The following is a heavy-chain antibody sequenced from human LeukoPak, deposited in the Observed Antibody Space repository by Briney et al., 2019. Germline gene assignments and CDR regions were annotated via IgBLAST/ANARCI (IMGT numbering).Heavy chain of an antibody. V-gene: IGHV4-34*01. CDR3: ARGVRGSTSWNSYYNYFCLDV. Sequence: SETLSLTCAVFDGSFSDYYWSWVRQPPGKGLEWIGEINYSGRTNYYPSLTSRATLSIDTSKNQFSLKLSSVTVADTAVYYCARGVRGSTSWNSYYNYFCLDVWGKGTTVTVSS. J-gene: IGHJ6*03. CDR1: DGSFSDYY. D-gene: IGHD1-7*01. CDR2: INYSGRT.